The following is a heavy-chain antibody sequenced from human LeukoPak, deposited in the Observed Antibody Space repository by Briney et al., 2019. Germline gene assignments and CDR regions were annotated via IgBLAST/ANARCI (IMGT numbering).Heavy chain of an antibody. Sequence: SVKVSCKASGGTFSSYAISWVRQAPGQGLEWMGRIIPILGIANYAQKFQGRVTITADKSTSTAYMELSSLRSEGTAVYYCALAPYCGGDCGEAFDIWGQGTMVTVSS. D-gene: IGHD2-21*02. J-gene: IGHJ3*02. CDR3: ALAPYCGGDCGEAFDI. CDR1: GGTFSSYA. CDR2: IIPILGIA. V-gene: IGHV1-69*04.